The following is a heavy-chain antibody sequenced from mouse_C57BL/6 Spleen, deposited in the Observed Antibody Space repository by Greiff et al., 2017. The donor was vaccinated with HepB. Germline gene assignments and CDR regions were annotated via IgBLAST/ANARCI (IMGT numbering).Heavy chain of an antibody. CDR3: ARSVYEYDAWFAY. Sequence: EVQLQQSGPELVKPGASVKMSCKASGYTFTDYNMHWVKQSHGKSLEWIGYINPNNGGTSYNQKFKGKATLTVNKSSSIAYMELRSLTSEDSAVYYCARSVYEYDAWFAYWGQGTLVTVSA. CDR1: GYTFTDYN. J-gene: IGHJ3*01. D-gene: IGHD2-4*01. V-gene: IGHV1-22*01. CDR2: INPNNGGT.